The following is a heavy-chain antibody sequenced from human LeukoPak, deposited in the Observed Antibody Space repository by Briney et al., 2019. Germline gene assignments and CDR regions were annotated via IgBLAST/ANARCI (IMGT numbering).Heavy chain of an antibody. CDR1: GGSFSGHY. CDR2: INHSGST. D-gene: IGHD3-3*01. Sequence: ASETLSLTCAVYGGSFSGHYWSWIRQPPGKGLEWIGEINHSGSTNYNPSLKSRVTISVDTSKNQFSLKLSSVTAADTAVYYCASLGYYDFWSGTPTTDYWGQGTLVTVSS. V-gene: IGHV4-34*01. CDR3: ASLGYYDFWSGTPTTDY. J-gene: IGHJ4*02.